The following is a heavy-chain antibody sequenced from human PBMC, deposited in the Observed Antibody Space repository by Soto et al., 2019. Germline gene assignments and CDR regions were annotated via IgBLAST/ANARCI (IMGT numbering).Heavy chain of an antibody. CDR1: GFTFSSFS. Sequence: FLGPSWASPGFTFSSFSMTWVRQAPGKGLGWVSAISWNSGSIDYADSVKGRFTISRDNAKTSQYLQMNSLRAEDTALYYCAKSHTASGWYVTTDFWGQGTRVTVSS. CDR3: AKSHTASGWYVTTDF. J-gene: IGHJ4*02. V-gene: IGHV3-9*01. CDR2: ISWNSGSI. D-gene: IGHD6-19*01.